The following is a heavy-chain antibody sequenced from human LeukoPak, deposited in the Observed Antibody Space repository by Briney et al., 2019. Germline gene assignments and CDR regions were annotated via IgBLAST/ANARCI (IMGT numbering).Heavy chain of an antibody. V-gene: IGHV3-11*05. CDR1: GFTFSDSY. CDR2: ISSSSTYT. J-gene: IGHJ4*02. Sequence: PGGSPRPSCAASGFTFSDSYMSWIRQAPGKGLEWVPYISSSSTYTNYADSVKGRFTISRDNAKNSLYLQMNSLRAEDTAVYYCARVYSWSKDYWGQGTLVTVSS. D-gene: IGHD6-13*01. CDR3: ARVYSWSKDY.